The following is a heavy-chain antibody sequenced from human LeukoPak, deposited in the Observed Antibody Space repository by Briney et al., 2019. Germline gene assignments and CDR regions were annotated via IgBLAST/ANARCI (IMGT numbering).Heavy chain of an antibody. CDR1: GFTFSSYS. CDR2: ISGSSSYI. Sequence: GGSLRLSCAASGFTFSSYSMNWVRQAPGKGLEWVSSISGSSSYIYYADSVKGRFTISRDNAKNSLYLQMNSLRAEDTAVYYCAREIGSAARGRWGQGTLVTVSS. CDR3: AREIGSAARGR. J-gene: IGHJ4*02. D-gene: IGHD6-13*01. V-gene: IGHV3-21*04.